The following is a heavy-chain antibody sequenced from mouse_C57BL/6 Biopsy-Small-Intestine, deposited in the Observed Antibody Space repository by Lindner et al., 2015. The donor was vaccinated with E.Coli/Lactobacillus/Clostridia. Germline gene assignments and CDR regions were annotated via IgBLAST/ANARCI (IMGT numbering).Heavy chain of an antibody. J-gene: IGHJ2*01. V-gene: IGHV1-54*01. Sequence: VQLQESGSELVRPGTSVKVSCRASGYAFTNYLIEWVKQRPGQGLEWIGMINPGSGGTTYSETFKGKATLTADKSSSTAYMQFGSLTSEDSAVYFCARSANWDAFDYWGQGTTLTVSS. D-gene: IGHD4-1*01. CDR3: ARSANWDAFDY. CDR1: GYAFTNYL. CDR2: INPGSGGT.